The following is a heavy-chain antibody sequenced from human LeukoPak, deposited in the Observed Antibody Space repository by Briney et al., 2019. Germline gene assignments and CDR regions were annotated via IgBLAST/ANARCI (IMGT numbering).Heavy chain of an antibody. J-gene: IGHJ3*01. D-gene: IGHD4/OR15-4a*01. CDR1: GFTFRSYA. CDR3: AKGTMTIDAFDL. CDR2: MSGSGGST. V-gene: IGHV3-23*01. Sequence: GGSVSLSCAASGFTFRSYAMSWVREARGKAVEWVSAMSGSGGSTYYAASVKGRFTISRDNSKNTLYLQMNSLRAEDTAVYYCAKGTMTIDAFDLWGQGTMVTVSS.